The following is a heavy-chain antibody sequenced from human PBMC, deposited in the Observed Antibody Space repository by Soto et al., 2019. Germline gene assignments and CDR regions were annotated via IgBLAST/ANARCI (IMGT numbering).Heavy chain of an antibody. CDR2: IIPILGIA. D-gene: IGHD3-10*01. CDR1: GGTFSSYT. J-gene: IGHJ5*02. V-gene: IGHV1-69*08. CDR3: ARDLPNTMVRGVIPNWFDP. Sequence: QVQLVQSGAEVKKPGSSVKVSCKASGGTFSSYTISWVRQAPGQGLEWMGRIIPILGIANYAQKFQGRVTITADKSTSTAYMELSSRRSEDTAGYYCARDLPNTMVRGVIPNWFDPWGQGTLVTVSS.